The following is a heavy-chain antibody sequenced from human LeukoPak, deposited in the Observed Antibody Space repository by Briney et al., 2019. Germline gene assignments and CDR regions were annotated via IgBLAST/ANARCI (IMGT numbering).Heavy chain of an antibody. J-gene: IGHJ4*02. CDR2: VYVGGST. V-gene: IGHV3-53*01. D-gene: IGHD3-9*01. CDR1: GFTVSTNY. Sequence: GGSLRLSCAASGFTVSTNYMSWARQAPGKGLEWVSLVYVGGSTYYADSVKSRFTISRDNSKNTLFLQMNSLRAEDTALYYCARSGYYNPNYFDSWGQGTLVTVSS. CDR3: ARSGYYNPNYFDS.